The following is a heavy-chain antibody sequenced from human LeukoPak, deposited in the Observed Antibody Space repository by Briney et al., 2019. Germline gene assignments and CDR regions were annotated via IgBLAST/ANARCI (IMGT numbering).Heavy chain of an antibody. V-gene: IGHV3-53*01. CDR2: FYVGGDT. CDR3: ARGDGYNFFDY. CDR1: GFSVTNKY. Sequence: PGGSLRLSCAVSGFSVTNKYMSWVRQAPGKGLEWVSVFYVGGDTYYPDSVKGRFTIYRDNSENTLYLQMKSLRAEDTAVYYCARGDGYNFFDYWGQGTLVTVSS. J-gene: IGHJ4*02. D-gene: IGHD5-24*01.